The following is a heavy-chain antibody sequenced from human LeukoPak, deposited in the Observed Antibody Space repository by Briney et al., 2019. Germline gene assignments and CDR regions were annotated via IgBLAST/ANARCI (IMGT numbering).Heavy chain of an antibody. D-gene: IGHD3-3*01. CDR3: ARTGLLVQPDYDFWSGYQPTYYYYYMDV. J-gene: IGHJ6*03. CDR1: GFTFSSYA. Sequence: PGGSLRLSCAASGFTFSSYAMSWVRQAPGKGLEWVSAISGSGGSTYYADSVKGRFTISRDNSRNTLYLQMNSLRAEDTAVYYCARTGLLVQPDYDFWSGYQPTYYYYYMDVWGKGTTVTVSS. CDR2: ISGSGGST. V-gene: IGHV3-23*01.